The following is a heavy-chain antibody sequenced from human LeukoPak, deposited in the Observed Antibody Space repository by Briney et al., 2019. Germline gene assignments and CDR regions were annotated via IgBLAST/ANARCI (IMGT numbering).Heavy chain of an antibody. J-gene: IGHJ4*02. Sequence: ASVKVSCKASGGTFSSYAISWVRQAPGQGLEWMGWISAYNGNTNYAQKLQGRVTMTTDTSTSTAYMELRSLRSDDTAVYYCARDREQWLALDYWGQGTLVAASS. CDR3: ARDREQWLALDY. CDR2: ISAYNGNT. V-gene: IGHV1-18*01. CDR1: GGTFSSYA. D-gene: IGHD6-19*01.